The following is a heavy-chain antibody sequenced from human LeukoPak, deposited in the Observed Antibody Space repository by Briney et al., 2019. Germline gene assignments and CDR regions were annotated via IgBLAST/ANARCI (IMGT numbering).Heavy chain of an antibody. D-gene: IGHD6-13*01. J-gene: IGHJ3*02. CDR2: INHSETT. Sequence: SETLSLTCAIYGGSFNGGYFWSWIRQPPGNGLEWIGEINHSETTNYNPSLKSRVTISVDTSKNQFSLKLTSVTAADTAVYYCASPHDSSSNDAFDIWGQGTMVTVSS. V-gene: IGHV4-34*01. CDR3: ASPHDSSSNDAFDI. CDR1: GGSFNGGYF.